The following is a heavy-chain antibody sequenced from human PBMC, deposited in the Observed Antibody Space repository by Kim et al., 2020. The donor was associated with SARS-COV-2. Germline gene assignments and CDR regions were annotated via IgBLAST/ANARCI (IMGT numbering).Heavy chain of an antibody. CDR1: GFTLSNYA. J-gene: IGHJ4*02. CDR2: ISDSGGST. Sequence: GGSLRLSCAASGFTLSNYAMNWVRQAPGKGLEWVSSISDSGGSTQYADSVKGRFTISRDSSKNTLYLQMNSLRVEDTAVYYCAKGQVEITFILVAIFSSPHCFDSWGQGTLVTVSS. CDR3: AKGQVEITFILVAIFSSPHCFDS. V-gene: IGHV3-23*01. D-gene: IGHD3-22*01.